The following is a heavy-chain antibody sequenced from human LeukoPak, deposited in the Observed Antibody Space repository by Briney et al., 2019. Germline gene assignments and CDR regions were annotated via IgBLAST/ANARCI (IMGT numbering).Heavy chain of an antibody. V-gene: IGHV3-21*01. CDR3: ARGGSYPRYYFDY. Sequence: GGALRLSCAASGFTFSSYSMNSVRQAPGKGVERVSSISSSSSYIYYADSVKGRFTISRDNAKNSLYLQMNSLRAEDTAVYYCARGGSYPRYYFDYWGQGTLVTVSS. D-gene: IGHD1-26*01. CDR2: ISSSSSYI. J-gene: IGHJ4*02. CDR1: GFTFSSYS.